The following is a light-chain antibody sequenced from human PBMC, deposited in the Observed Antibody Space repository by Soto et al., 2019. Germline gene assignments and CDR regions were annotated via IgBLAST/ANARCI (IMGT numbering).Light chain of an antibody. V-gene: IGKV1-9*01. CDR1: QGIDTS. CDR2: AAS. Sequence: ILLTQSPSSLSASVGDRVTITCRASQGIDTSLAWYQQKPGKAPKLLIYAASNFQSGVPSRFSGSGSGTHFTLTISSLQPEDFAVYYCQQYGSSQFTFGPGTKVNIK. CDR3: QQYGSSQFT. J-gene: IGKJ3*01.